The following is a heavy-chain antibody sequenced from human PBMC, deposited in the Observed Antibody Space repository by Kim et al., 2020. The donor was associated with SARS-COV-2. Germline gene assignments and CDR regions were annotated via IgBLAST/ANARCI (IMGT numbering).Heavy chain of an antibody. J-gene: IGHJ4*02. Sequence: LKSRVTISVDTSKNQFSLKLSSVTAADTAVYYCARAFDYYDSSGYYPFDYWGQGTLVTVSS. V-gene: IGHV4-39*07. CDR3: ARAFDYYDSSGYYPFDY. D-gene: IGHD3-22*01.